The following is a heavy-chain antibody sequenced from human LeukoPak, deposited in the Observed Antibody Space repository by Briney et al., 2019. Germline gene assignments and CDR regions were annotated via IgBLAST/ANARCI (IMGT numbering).Heavy chain of an antibody. CDR3: ATPRRDSSPTPYYFDY. CDR2: IYSGGST. D-gene: IGHD6-13*01. J-gene: IGHJ4*02. Sequence: PGGSLRLSCSAAGFTVRRKYMSWVRQAPGKGLEWVSVIYSGGSTYYADSVKGRFTISRDNSKNTLYLQMNSLRAEDTAMYYCATPRRDSSPTPYYFDYWGQGTLVTVSS. V-gene: IGHV3-53*01. CDR1: GFTVRRKY.